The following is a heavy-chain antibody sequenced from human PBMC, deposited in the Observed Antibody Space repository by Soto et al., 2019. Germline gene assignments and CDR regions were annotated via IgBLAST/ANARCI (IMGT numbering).Heavy chain of an antibody. CDR1: GGSINSRSYY. Sequence: SETLSLTCTVSGGSINSRSYYWGWIRQSPGKGLEWIESIYYSGSTYYNPSLKSRVAMSVDTSKNQFSLKLRSVSAADTAVYYCARQRTSVVTQAYFDDWGQGSLVTVSS. J-gene: IGHJ4*02. CDR3: ARQRTSVVTQAYFDD. CDR2: IYYSGST. D-gene: IGHD2-21*02. V-gene: IGHV4-39*01.